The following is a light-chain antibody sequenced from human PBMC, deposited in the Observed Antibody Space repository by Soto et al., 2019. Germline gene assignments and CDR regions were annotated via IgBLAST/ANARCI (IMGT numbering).Light chain of an antibody. CDR1: KLGDKY. CDR3: QAWDSRDVV. V-gene: IGLV3-1*01. Sequence: SYELTQPPSVSVSPGQTASIPCSGDKLGDKYACWYQQKPGQSPVLVIYQDNKRPSGIPERFSGSNSGNTATLTISGTQAMDEADYYCQAWDSRDVVFGGGTKVTVL. J-gene: IGLJ2*01. CDR2: QDN.